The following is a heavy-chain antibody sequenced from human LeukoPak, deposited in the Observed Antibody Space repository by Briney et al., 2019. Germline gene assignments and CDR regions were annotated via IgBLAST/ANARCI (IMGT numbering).Heavy chain of an antibody. CDR1: GYTFTSYG. D-gene: IGHD3-10*02. Sequence: ASVKVSCKASGYTFTSYGISWVRQAPGQGLEWMGWISAYNGNTNYAQKLQGRVTMTTDTSTSTAYMELRSLRSDDTALYYCARDLRGDYVFDYWGQGTLVTVSS. CDR3: ARDLRGDYVFDY. V-gene: IGHV1-18*01. J-gene: IGHJ4*02. CDR2: ISAYNGNT.